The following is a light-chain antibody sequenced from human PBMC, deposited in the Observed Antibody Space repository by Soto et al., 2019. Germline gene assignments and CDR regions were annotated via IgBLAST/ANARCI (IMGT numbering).Light chain of an antibody. CDR2: SAS. Sequence: DIQMTQSPSSESASVGDRVTITCRASQSVSSWLAWYQQKPGAAPKLLIYSASNLESGVPSRFSGSGSGTDFTLTISSLQPEDVATYYCQQTNSFPITLGQGTRLEIK. CDR1: QSVSSW. J-gene: IGKJ5*01. V-gene: IGKV1-12*01. CDR3: QQTNSFPIT.